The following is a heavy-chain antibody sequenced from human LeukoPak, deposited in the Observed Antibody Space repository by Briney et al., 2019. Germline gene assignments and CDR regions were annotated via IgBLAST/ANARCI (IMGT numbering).Heavy chain of an antibody. CDR2: ISGSGGST. CDR1: GFTFSSYA. Sequence: RSGGSLRLSCAASGFTFSSYAMSWVRQAPGKGLEWVSAISGSGGSTYYADSVKGRFTISRDNSKNTLYLQMNSLRAEDTAVYYCAKDHVVVVAATRGLFWGQGTMVTVSS. CDR3: AKDHVVVVAATRGLF. D-gene: IGHD2-15*01. J-gene: IGHJ3*01. V-gene: IGHV3-23*01.